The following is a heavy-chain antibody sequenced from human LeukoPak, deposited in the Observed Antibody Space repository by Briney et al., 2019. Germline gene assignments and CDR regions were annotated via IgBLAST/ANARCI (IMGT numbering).Heavy chain of an antibody. Sequence: PGGSLRLPCAASGFTFSNAWMSWVRQAPGKGLEWVGCIKSKTDGGTTDYAAPVKGRFTISRDDSKNTLYLQMNSLKTEDTAVYYCTTPGRNCGGDCYSFDYWGQGTLVTVSS. J-gene: IGHJ4*02. V-gene: IGHV3-15*01. CDR1: GFTFSNAW. CDR2: IKSKTDGGTT. D-gene: IGHD2-21*02. CDR3: TTPGRNCGGDCYSFDY.